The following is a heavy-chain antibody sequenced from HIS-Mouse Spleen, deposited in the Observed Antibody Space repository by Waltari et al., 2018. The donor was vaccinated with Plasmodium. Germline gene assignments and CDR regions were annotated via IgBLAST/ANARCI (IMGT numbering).Heavy chain of an antibody. CDR2: INHSGST. CDR3: ARGRVLGTSSGYFDL. J-gene: IGHJ2*01. V-gene: IGHV4-34*01. CDR1: GGSFSGYY. D-gene: IGHD3-10*01. Sequence: QVQLQQWGAGLLKPSETLSLTCAVYGGSFSGYYWSWIRQPPGKGLEWIGEINHSGSTNYHPSLKSRVTISVDTSKNQFSLKLSSVTAADTAVYYCARGRVLGTSSGYFDLWGRGTLVTVSS.